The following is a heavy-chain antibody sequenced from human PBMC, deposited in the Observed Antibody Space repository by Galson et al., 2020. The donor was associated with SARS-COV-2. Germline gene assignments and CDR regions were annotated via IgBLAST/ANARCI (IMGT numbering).Heavy chain of an antibody. CDR1: GFTFSSYA. D-gene: IGHD2-2*01. V-gene: IGHV3-30-3*01. Sequence: TGGSLRLSCAASGFTFSSYAMHWVRQAPGKGLEWVAVISYDGSNKYYADSVKGRFTISRDNSKNTLYLQMNSLRAEDTAVYYCARELASWPFDYWGQGTLVTVSS. CDR2: ISYDGSNK. CDR3: ARELASWPFDY. J-gene: IGHJ4*02.